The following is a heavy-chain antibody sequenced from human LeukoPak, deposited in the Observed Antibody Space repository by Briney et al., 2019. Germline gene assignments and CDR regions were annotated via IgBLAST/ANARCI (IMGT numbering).Heavy chain of an antibody. V-gene: IGHV4-59*04. J-gene: IGHJ1*01. CDR3: ARRRYYHGSGYFE. CDR2: IYYSGRT. Sequence: SETLSLTCTVSGVSISRSYWRWIRQPPGKGLEWIGTIYYSGRTYYSPSLKSRVTMSVDPSNNRFSLNLRSVTAAGTAVYYCARRRYYHGSGYFEWGQGTLLSVSS. D-gene: IGHD3-22*01. CDR1: GVSISRSY.